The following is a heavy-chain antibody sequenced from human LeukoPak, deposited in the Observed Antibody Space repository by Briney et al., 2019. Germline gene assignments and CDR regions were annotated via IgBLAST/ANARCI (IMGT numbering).Heavy chain of an antibody. CDR3: ARGVLDGYSSGWDLGY. CDR1: GYTFTGYY. CDR2: INPNSGGT. V-gene: IGHV1-2*02. D-gene: IGHD6-19*01. J-gene: IGHJ4*02. Sequence: GASVKVSCKASGYTFTGYYMHWVRQAPGQGLEWMGWINPNSGGTNYAQKFQGRVTMTRDTSISTAYMELGRLRSDDTAVYYCARGVLDGYSSGWDLGYWGQGTLVTVSS.